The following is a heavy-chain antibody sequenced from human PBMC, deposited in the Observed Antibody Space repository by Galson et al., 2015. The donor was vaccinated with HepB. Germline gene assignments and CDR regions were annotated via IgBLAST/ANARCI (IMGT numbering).Heavy chain of an antibody. CDR3: ARDGAAAGTENEGFDY. V-gene: IGHV3-21*01. CDR1: GFTFSSYS. Sequence: SLRLSCAASGFTFSSYSMNWVRQAPGKGLEWVSSISSSSSYIYYADSVKGRFTISRDNAKNSLYLQMNSLRAEDTAVYYCARDGAAAGTENEGFDYWGQGTLVTVSS. J-gene: IGHJ4*02. D-gene: IGHD6-13*01. CDR2: ISSSSSYI.